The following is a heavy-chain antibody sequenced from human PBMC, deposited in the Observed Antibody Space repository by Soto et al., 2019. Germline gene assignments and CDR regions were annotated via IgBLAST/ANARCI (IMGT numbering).Heavy chain of an antibody. J-gene: IGHJ4*02. V-gene: IGHV4-34*01. CDR3: ARGPHDYGYSGDY. CDR1: GGSFSGYY. Sequence: QVQLQQWGAGLLKPSETLSLTCAVYGGSFSGYYWSWIRQPPGKGLEWIGEINHSGSTNYNPSLKRRVTVSVDTSTNQYSLKLSSVTAADTAVYYGARGPHDYGYSGDYWGQGTLVTVSS. CDR2: INHSGST. D-gene: IGHD4-17*01.